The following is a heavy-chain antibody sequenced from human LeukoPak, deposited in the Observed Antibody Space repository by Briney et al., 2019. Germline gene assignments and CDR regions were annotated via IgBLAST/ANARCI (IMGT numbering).Heavy chain of an antibody. V-gene: IGHV3-23*01. CDR3: ARGELRGSKDGGAN. CDR2: ISGSGGST. Sequence: GGSLRLSCAASGFIVSDNYMTWVRRTPGKGLEWVSAISGSGGSTYYADSVKGRFTISRDNSKKTLYLQMNSLRAEDTAVYYCARGELRGSKDGGANWSQGTLDTVSS. CDR1: GFIVSDNY. J-gene: IGHJ4*02. D-gene: IGHD1-26*01.